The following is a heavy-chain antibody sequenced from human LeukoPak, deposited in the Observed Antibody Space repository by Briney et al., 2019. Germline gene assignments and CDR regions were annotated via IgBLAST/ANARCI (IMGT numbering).Heavy chain of an antibody. CDR2: IYTSGST. D-gene: IGHD6-19*01. Sequence: SETLSLTCTVSGGSISSGSYYWSWIRQPAGKGLEWIGRIYTSGSTNYNPSLKSRVTISVDTSKNQFSLKLSSVTAADTAVYYCARARAVADTHQSHFDYWGQGTLVTASS. J-gene: IGHJ4*02. CDR1: GGSISSGSYY. V-gene: IGHV4-61*02. CDR3: ARARAVADTHQSHFDY.